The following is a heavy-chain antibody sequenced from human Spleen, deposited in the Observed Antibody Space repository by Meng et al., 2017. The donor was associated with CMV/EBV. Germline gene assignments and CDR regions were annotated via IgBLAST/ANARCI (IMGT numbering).Heavy chain of an antibody. CDR1: GGSFSGYY. Sequence: GSLRLSCAVYGGSFSGYYWSWIRQPPGKGLEWIGEINHSGSTNYNPSLKSRVTISVDTSKNQFSLKLSSVTAADTAVYYYATHYGDYESSFDYWGQGTLVTVSS. J-gene: IGHJ4*02. CDR3: ATHYGDYESSFDY. V-gene: IGHV4-34*01. D-gene: IGHD4-17*01. CDR2: INHSGST.